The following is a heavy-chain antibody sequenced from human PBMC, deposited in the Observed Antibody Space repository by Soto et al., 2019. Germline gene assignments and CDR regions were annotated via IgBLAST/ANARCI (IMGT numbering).Heavy chain of an antibody. CDR2: ISYDGSNK. V-gene: IGHV3-30*18. CDR3: AKDRSAYIVLMVYATGYFDY. CDR1: GFTFSSYG. J-gene: IGHJ4*02. Sequence: GGSLRLSCAASGFTFSSYGMHWVRQAPGKGLEWVAVISYDGSNKYYADSVKGRFTISRDNSKNTLYLQMNSLRAEDTAVYYCAKDRSAYIVLMVYATGYFDYWGQGTLVTVSS. D-gene: IGHD2-8*01.